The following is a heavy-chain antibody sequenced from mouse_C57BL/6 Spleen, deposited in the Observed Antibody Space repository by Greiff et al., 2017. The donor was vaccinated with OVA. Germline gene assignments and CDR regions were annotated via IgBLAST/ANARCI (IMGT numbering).Heavy chain of an antibody. CDR2: IYPGSGST. J-gene: IGHJ2*01. V-gene: IGHV1-55*01. CDR3: ARSGIYDGCLDY. Sequence: QVQLKQSGAELVKPGASVKMSCKASGYTFTSYWITWVKQRPGQGLEWIGDIYPGSGSTNYNEKFKSKATLTVDTSSSTAYMQLSSLTSEDSAVYYCARSGIYDGCLDYWGQGTTLTVSS. D-gene: IGHD2-3*01. CDR1: GYTFTSYW.